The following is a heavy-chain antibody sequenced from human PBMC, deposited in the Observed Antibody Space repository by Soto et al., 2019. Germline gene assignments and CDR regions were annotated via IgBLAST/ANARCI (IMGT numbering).Heavy chain of an antibody. D-gene: IGHD2-2*01. Sequence: SETLSLTCAVSGGSISSSNWWHWVRQPPGKGLEWIGEIHHSGTTNYSPSFKSRIAISVDKSKNQFSLKLNSVTAADTAVYYCARVRQYCSGTSCYLDPWGQGTLVTVSS. CDR3: ARVRQYCSGTSCYLDP. CDR2: IHHSGTT. J-gene: IGHJ5*02. CDR1: GGSISSSNW. V-gene: IGHV4-4*02.